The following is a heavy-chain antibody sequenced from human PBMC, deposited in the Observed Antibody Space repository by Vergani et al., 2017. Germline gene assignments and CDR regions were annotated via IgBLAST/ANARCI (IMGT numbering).Heavy chain of an antibody. V-gene: IGHV4-59*12. CDR3: VRRNNVVRETDYFDY. CDR1: GGSLSSYY. J-gene: IGHJ4*02. Sequence: QVQLPESGPGLVKPSETLSLTCTVSGGSLSSYYWSWIRQPPGKGLEWIGHIFQSGSPDYNASLKSRVNISLDKSKNHFSLSLSSVTAADTAVYYCVRRNNVVRETDYFDYWGQGILVTVSS. D-gene: IGHD3-10*01. CDR2: IFQSGSP.